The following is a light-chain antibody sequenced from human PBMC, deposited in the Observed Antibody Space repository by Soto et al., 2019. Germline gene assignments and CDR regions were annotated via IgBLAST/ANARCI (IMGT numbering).Light chain of an antibody. V-gene: IGLV1-51*01. J-gene: IGLJ2*01. CDR1: SSSIGNYY. Sequence: QSVLTQPPSMSAAPGQKVTISCSASSSSIGNYYVSWYQQVPGTAPKLLIFDNNKRPSGIPDRFSGSKSGTSASLGITGLQTGDEADYYCGTWDIGLGVVVFGGGTKLTVL. CDR3: GTWDIGLGVVV. CDR2: DNN.